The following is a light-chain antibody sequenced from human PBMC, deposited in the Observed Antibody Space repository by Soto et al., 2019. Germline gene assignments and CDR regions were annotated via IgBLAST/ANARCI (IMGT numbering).Light chain of an antibody. CDR2: LNSDGSH. J-gene: IGLJ1*01. CDR1: SGHSSYA. Sequence: QLVLTQSPSASASLGASVKLTCTLSSGHSSYAIAWHQQQPEKGPRYLMKLNSDGSHSKGDGIPDRFSGSSSGAERYLTISRLQSEDEADYYCQTWGTGSHYVFGTGTKLTVL. V-gene: IGLV4-69*01. CDR3: QTWGTGSHYV.